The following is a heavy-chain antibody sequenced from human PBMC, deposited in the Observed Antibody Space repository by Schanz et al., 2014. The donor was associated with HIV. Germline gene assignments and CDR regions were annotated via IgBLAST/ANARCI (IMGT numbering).Heavy chain of an antibody. D-gene: IGHD5-18*01. CDR3: ASGRFDTVIWWGDAFLI. J-gene: IGHJ3*02. Sequence: QVQLVQSGAEVKKPGASVKVSCKASGYTFTDYFIHWVRQAPGQGLEWMGWISAYNGNTNYAQKLQGRVTITADESTSTAYMELSSLRSEDTAVYYCASGRFDTVIWWGDAFLIWGRGTMVTVSS. CDR1: GYTFTDYF. V-gene: IGHV1-18*04. CDR2: ISAYNGNT.